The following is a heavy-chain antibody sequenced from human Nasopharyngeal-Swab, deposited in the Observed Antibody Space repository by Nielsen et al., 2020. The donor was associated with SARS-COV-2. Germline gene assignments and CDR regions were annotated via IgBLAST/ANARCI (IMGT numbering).Heavy chain of an antibody. J-gene: IGHJ6*02. Sequence: WVRQAPGQGLEWMGIINPSGGSTSYAQKFQGRVTMTRDTSTSTVYMELSSLRSEDTAVYYCAKSRAAPPSYYYYYGMDVWGQGTTVTVSS. V-gene: IGHV1-46*01. CDR2: INPSGGST. CDR3: AKSRAAPPSYYYYYGMDV. D-gene: IGHD6-6*01.